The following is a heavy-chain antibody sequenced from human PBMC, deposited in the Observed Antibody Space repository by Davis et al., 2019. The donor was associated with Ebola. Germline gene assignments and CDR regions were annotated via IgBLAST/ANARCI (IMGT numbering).Heavy chain of an antibody. CDR2: ISYSGNT. Sequence: SETLSLTFAVYGGSFSGYYRSWIRQPPGKGLERIGYISYSGNTYFNPSLKSRVTISVDKAKNQFSLNLSSVAAADTALYYCARVGSGGNFDYWGQGTLVTVSS. D-gene: IGHD6-19*01. V-gene: IGHV4-34*01. CDR1: GGSFSGYY. CDR3: ARVGSGGNFDY. J-gene: IGHJ4*02.